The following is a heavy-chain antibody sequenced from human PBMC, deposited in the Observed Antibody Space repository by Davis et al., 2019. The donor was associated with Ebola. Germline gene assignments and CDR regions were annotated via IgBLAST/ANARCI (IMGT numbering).Heavy chain of an antibody. V-gene: IGHV1-2*02. CDR2: INPNSGGT. D-gene: IGHD6-13*01. CDR3: ARETIAAAHYYYYGMDV. J-gene: IGHJ6*02. Sequence: ASVKVSCKASGYTFTGYYMHWLRHPPGQGLEWMGWINPNSGGTNYAQKFQGRVTMTRDTSISTAYMELSRLRSDDTAVYYCARETIAAAHYYYYGMDVWGQGTTVTVSS. CDR1: GYTFTGYY.